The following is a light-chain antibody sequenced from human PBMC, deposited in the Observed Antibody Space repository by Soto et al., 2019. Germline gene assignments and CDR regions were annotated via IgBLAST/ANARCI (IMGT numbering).Light chain of an antibody. J-gene: IGKJ1*01. CDR1: QSISRW. V-gene: IGKV1-5*01. CDR3: QQYNDYSGM. Sequence: DIHMTQSPSTLSSPVGDRGTIPCRPSQSISRWLAWHQQKPGKAPRLLIYDASNLQRGVPSRFSGSGSGTEFTLTITSLQPEDFATYYCQQYNDYSGMFGQGTKVDIK. CDR2: DAS.